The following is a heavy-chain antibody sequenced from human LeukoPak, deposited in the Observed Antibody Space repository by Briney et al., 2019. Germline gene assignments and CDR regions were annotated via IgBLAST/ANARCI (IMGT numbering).Heavy chain of an antibody. CDR2: IRSKAYGGTT. D-gene: IGHD1-26*01. CDR1: GFSFGDYS. V-gene: IGHV3-49*04. J-gene: IGHJ4*02. Sequence: PGGSLRLSCTSSGFSFGDYSMTWVRQAPGKGLEWVGFIRSKAYGGTTEYAKSIAYLQMNSLKTEDTAVYYCTRYSGSYQDFDYWGQGTLVTVSS. CDR3: TRYSGSYQDFDY.